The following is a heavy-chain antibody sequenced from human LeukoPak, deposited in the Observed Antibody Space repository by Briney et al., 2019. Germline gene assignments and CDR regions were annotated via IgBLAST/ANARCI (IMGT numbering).Heavy chain of an antibody. J-gene: IGHJ5*02. CDR1: GYTFTSYG. CDR2: ISAYNGNT. CDR3: ARDPTMVRRVIIYNWFDP. D-gene: IGHD3-10*01. V-gene: IGHV1-18*01. Sequence: ASVKVSCKASGYTFTSYGISWVRQAPGQGLEWMGSISAYNGNTNYAQKLQGRVTMTTDTSTSAAYMELRSLRSDDTAVYYCARDPTMVRRVIIYNWFDPWGRGTLVTVSS.